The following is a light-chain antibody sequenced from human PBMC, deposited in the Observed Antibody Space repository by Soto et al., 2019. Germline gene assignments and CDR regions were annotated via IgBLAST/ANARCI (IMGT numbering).Light chain of an antibody. Sequence: AIQMTQFPSSLSASVRDRVVISCRTSQDIRNKLGWYQQKPGQAPKLLIFGASTLHSGVPSRFSGSGSGTRFTLTITSLQPEDVATYYCLHEYNYPWTFGLGTKVEIK. CDR1: QDIRNK. V-gene: IGKV1-6*01. CDR2: GAS. CDR3: LHEYNYPWT. J-gene: IGKJ1*01.